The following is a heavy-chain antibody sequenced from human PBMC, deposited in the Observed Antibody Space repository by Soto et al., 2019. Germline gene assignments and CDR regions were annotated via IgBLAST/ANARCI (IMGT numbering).Heavy chain of an antibody. CDR2: IKSKTDGGTT. J-gene: IGHJ4*02. CDR3: AREAVVVSPDVRY. CDR1: GFTFSNAW. V-gene: IGHV3-15*01. D-gene: IGHD3-22*01. Sequence: GGSLRLSCAASGFTFSNAWMSWVRQAPGKGLEWVGRIKSKTDGGTTDYAAPVKGRFTISRDDSKNTLYLQMNSLKTEDTAVYYCAREAVVVSPDVRYWGQGTLVTVSS.